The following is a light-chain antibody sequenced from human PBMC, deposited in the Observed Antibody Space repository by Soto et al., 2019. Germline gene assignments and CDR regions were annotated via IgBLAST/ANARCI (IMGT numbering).Light chain of an antibody. CDR2: INSDGTY. Sequence: QPVLTQSPSASASLGASVKLTCTLSSGHSSNAIAWHQQQPEKGPRYLMKINSDGTYHKGAGIPDHFSGSSSGAVRYLTISSLQSEDEADYYCQTWGAGIVVFGGGTKLTVL. J-gene: IGLJ2*01. CDR3: QTWGAGIVV. CDR1: SGHSSNA. V-gene: IGLV4-69*01.